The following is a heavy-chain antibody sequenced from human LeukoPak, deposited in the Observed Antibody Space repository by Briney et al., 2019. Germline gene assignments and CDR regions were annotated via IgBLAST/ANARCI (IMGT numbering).Heavy chain of an antibody. D-gene: IGHD2-2*01. Sequence: GGSLRLSCAASGFTFSTYSMHWVRQAPGKGLEWVSYISAGGSTIYYADSVQGRFTISRDNAKSSLSLQMSSLTAEDTALYYCARAPAPRHCTSTSCPRGPFDYWGQGTLVTVSS. CDR3: ARAPAPRHCTSTSCPRGPFDY. V-gene: IGHV3-48*01. CDR1: GFTFSTYS. J-gene: IGHJ4*02. CDR2: ISAGGSTI.